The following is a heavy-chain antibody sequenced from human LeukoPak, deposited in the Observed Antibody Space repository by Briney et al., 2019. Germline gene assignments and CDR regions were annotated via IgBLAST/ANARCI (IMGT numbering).Heavy chain of an antibody. CDR1: GFTVSSNY. J-gene: IGHJ6*03. CDR2: IYSGGST. V-gene: IGHV3-53*01. CDR3: AKGRGWGIYYYYMDV. Sequence: PGGSLRLSCAASGFTVSSNYMSWVRQAPGKGLEWVSVIYSGGSTYYADSVKGRFTISRDNSKNTLYLQMNSLRAEDTAVYYCAKGRGWGIYYYYMDVWGKGTTVTVSS. D-gene: IGHD6-19*01.